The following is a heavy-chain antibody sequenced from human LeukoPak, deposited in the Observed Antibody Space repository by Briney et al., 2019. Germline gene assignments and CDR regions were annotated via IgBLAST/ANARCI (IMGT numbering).Heavy chain of an antibody. Sequence: GGSLRLSCAASGFTFSSYSMNWVRQAPGKGLEWVSSISSSGSYIYYADSVKGRFTISRDNAKNSLYLQMNSLRAEDTAVYYCARDRGGYAFDIWGQGTMVTVSS. D-gene: IGHD3-10*01. CDR2: ISSSGSYI. V-gene: IGHV3-21*01. J-gene: IGHJ3*02. CDR1: GFTFSSYS. CDR3: ARDRGGYAFDI.